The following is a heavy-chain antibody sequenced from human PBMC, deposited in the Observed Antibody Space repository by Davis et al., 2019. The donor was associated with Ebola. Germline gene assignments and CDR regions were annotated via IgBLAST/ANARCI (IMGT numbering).Heavy chain of an antibody. D-gene: IGHD4-17*01. CDR3: AKDRATVTTDYYYYMDV. V-gene: IGHV3-30*18. Sequence: PGGSLRLSCAASGFTFSSYGMHWVRQAPGKGLEWVAVISYDGSNKYYADSVKGRFTISRDNSKNTLYLQMNSLRAEDTAVYYCAKDRATVTTDYYYYMDVWGKGTTVTVSS. CDR2: ISYDGSNK. CDR1: GFTFSSYG. J-gene: IGHJ6*03.